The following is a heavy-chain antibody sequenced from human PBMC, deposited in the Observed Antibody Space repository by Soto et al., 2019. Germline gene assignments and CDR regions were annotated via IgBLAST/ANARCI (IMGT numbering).Heavy chain of an antibody. J-gene: IGHJ6*02. CDR3: ARALPAYYYYGMDV. CDR2: ISYSGST. Sequence: QVQLQESGPGLVKPSPTLSLTCTVSGGSVSSGGYYWSWIRQHPGKGLEWIGYISYSGSTYYNPSLKSRPTIALDTAKIEFALKLSSVTAADTSVYYCARALPAYYYYGMDVWGQGTTVTVSS. CDR1: GGSVSSGGYY. V-gene: IGHV4-31*03.